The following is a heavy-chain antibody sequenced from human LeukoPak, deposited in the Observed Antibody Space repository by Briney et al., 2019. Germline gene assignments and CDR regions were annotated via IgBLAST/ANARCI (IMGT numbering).Heavy chain of an antibody. Sequence: TGGSLRLSCAASGFTDSANYMNWVRQAPGKGLEWVSGISWNSGSIGYADSVKGRFTISRDNAKNSLYLQMNSLRAEDTALYYCLSRNYWGQGTLVTVSS. J-gene: IGHJ4*02. CDR2: ISWNSGSI. CDR3: LSRNY. V-gene: IGHV3-9*01. CDR1: GFTDSANY.